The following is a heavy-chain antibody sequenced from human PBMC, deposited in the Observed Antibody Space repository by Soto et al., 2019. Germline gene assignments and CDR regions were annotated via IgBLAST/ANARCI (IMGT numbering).Heavy chain of an antibody. CDR2: IIPIFGTA. CDR1: GGTFSIYA. D-gene: IGHD6-13*01. CDR3: ARPAAAGTSTDSAFDI. J-gene: IGHJ3*02. Sequence: SVKVSCKASGGTFSIYAISWVRQAPGQGLEWMGGIIPIFGTANYAQKFQGRVTITADESTSTAYMELSSLRSEDTAVYYCARPAAAGTSTDSAFDIWGQGTMVTVSS. V-gene: IGHV1-69*13.